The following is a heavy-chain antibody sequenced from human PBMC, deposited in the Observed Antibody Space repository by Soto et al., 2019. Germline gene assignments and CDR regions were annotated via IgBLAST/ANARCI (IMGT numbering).Heavy chain of an antibody. D-gene: IGHD2-8*01. J-gene: IGHJ6*02. CDR2: ISGSGGST. Sequence: EVQLLESGGGLVQPGGSLRLSCAASGFTFSSYAMSWVRQAPGKGLEWVSAISGSGGSTYYADSVKGRFTISRDNSKNTLYLQMNSLRAEDTALYYCAKQGYCTIVICYNPYGMDVWGQGTTVTVSS. V-gene: IGHV3-23*01. CDR1: GFTFSSYA. CDR3: AKQGYCTIVICYNPYGMDV.